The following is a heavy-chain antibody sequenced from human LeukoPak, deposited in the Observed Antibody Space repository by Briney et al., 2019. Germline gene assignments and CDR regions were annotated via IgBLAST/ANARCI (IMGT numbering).Heavy chain of an antibody. J-gene: IGHJ5*02. Sequence: ASVKVSCKASGYTFTSYGISWVRQAPGQGLEWMGWISTYNGNTIYAQKLQGRVTMTTDTSTTTAYMELRSLRSDDTAVYYCARDREPDYHGTARARWFDPWGQGTLVTVSS. CDR1: GYTFTSYG. V-gene: IGHV1-18*04. CDR2: ISTYNGNT. D-gene: IGHD3-10*01. CDR3: ARDREPDYHGTARARWFDP.